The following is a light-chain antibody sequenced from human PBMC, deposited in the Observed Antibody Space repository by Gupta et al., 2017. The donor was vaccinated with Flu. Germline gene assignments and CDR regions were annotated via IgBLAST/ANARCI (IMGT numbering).Light chain of an antibody. Sequence: DVVLTQSPLSLPVTPGEPASISCRSSQSLLHDDGHNYLDWYLQKPGQSPQLLIYLSSSRASGVPDRFSGSGSGTDLTLKISRVEAEDVGVYYCREGLQTLFFTFGPGTKVHIK. CDR1: QSLLHDDGHNY. CDR3: REGLQTLFFT. CDR2: LSS. V-gene: IGKV2-28*01. J-gene: IGKJ3*01.